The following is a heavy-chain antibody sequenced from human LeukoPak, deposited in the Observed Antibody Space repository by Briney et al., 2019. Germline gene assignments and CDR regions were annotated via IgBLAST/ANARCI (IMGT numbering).Heavy chain of an antibody. D-gene: IGHD4-11*01. J-gene: IGHJ2*01. CDR3: ARVPNDYYYYFDL. CDR2: INTDGNGRT. V-gene: IGHV3-53*01. Sequence: GGSLRLSCAASGFTVTSNYMSWVRQAPGRGLEWVSLINTDGNGRTYYADSVKGRFTISRDNSKNTVYLQMNSRRAEDTAVYYCARVPNDYYYYFDLWGRGTLVTVSS. CDR1: GFTVTSNY.